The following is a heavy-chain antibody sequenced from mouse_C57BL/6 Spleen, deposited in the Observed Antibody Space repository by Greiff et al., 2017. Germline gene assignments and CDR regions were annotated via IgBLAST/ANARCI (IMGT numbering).Heavy chain of an antibody. CDR3: ARPYDYGGVWFAY. CDR1: GYTFTSYW. Sequence: QVQLQQPGAELVMPGASVKLSCKASGYTFTSYWMHWVKQRPGQGLEWIGEIAPSDSYTNYNQKFKGKSTLTVDKSSSTAYMQLSSLTSEDSAVYYCARPYDYGGVWFAYWGQGTLVTVSA. CDR2: IAPSDSYT. D-gene: IGHD2-4*01. V-gene: IGHV1-69*01. J-gene: IGHJ3*01.